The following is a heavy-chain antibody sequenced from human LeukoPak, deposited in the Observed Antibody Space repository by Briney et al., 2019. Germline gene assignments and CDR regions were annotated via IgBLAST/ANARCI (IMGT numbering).Heavy chain of an antibody. J-gene: IGHJ5*02. Sequence: SETLSLTCTVSGGSISTYYWSWIRQPPGKGLEWIGYIYYTGSASYNPSLKSRVTMSLDASKNQFSLELNSVTPADTAVYYCARGGNYWPQWWFDPWGRGTPVSVSS. CDR2: IYYTGSA. CDR3: ARGGNYWPQWWFDP. V-gene: IGHV4-59*01. D-gene: IGHD1-26*01. CDR1: GGSISTYY.